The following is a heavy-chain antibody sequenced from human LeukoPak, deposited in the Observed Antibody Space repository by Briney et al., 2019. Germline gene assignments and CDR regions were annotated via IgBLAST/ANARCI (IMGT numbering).Heavy chain of an antibody. D-gene: IGHD3-22*01. V-gene: IGHV3-66*04. CDR1: GFTVSSNY. CDR3: ASQAYYDSSGYYYGAFDI. Sequence: PGGSLKLSCAASGFTVSSNYMSWVRQAPGKGLEWVSVIYSGGSTYYADSVKGRFTISRDNSKNTLYLQMNSLRAEDTAVYYCASQAYYDSSGYYYGAFDIWGQGTMVTVSS. J-gene: IGHJ3*02. CDR2: IYSGGST.